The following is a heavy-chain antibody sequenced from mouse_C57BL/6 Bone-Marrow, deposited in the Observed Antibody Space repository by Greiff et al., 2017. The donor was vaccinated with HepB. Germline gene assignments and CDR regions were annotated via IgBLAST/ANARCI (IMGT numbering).Heavy chain of an antibody. J-gene: IGHJ4*01. Sequence: VQVVESGPGLVQPSQRLSITCTVSGFSLTSYGVHWVRQSPGKGLEWLGVIWRGGSTDYNAAFLSRLSITKDNSKSQVFFKMNSLQADDTAIYYCATPYYYGSSPIVTTVNRDAMDYWGQGTSVTVSS. D-gene: IGHD1-1*01. CDR2: IWRGGST. CDR1: GFSLTSYG. CDR3: ATPYYYGSSPIVTTVNRDAMDY. V-gene: IGHV2-5*01.